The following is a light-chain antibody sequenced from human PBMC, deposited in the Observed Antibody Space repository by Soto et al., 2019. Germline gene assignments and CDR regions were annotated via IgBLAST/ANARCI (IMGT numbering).Light chain of an antibody. J-gene: IGLJ2*01. CDR3: CSYAGSYAVV. Sequence: QSALTQPRSVSGSPGQSVTISCTGTSRDVGGYNYVSWYQQHPGKAPKLMIYDVSKRPSGVPDRFSGSKSGNTASLTISGLQAEDEADYYCCSYAGSYAVVFGVGTKLTVL. CDR2: DVS. V-gene: IGLV2-11*01. CDR1: SRDVGGYNY.